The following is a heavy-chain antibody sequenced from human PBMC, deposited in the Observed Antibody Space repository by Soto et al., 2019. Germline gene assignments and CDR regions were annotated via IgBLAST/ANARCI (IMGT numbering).Heavy chain of an antibody. D-gene: IGHD1-26*01. Sequence: QVQLQQSEPGLLTPSQTLSLTCAISGDSVSSSSVTWTWIRQSTSRGLEWLGRTYYRTKWYNDYEESVKSRISINPDTSMSQFSMHVNSVTPEETAVYYCVRLLGNSWLDFWGQGTLVTVS. J-gene: IGHJ5*01. CDR3: VRLLGNSWLDF. CDR2: TYYRTKWYN. CDR1: GDSVSSSSVT. V-gene: IGHV6-1*01.